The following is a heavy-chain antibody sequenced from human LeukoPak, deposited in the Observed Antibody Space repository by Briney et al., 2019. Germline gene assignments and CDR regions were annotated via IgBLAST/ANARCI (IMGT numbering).Heavy chain of an antibody. D-gene: IGHD2-2*01. Sequence: LAGGSLRLSCAASGFTFDDYAMHWVRQAPGKGLEWVSGISWNSGSIGYADSVKGRFTISRDNAKNSPYLQMNSLRAEDTALYYCAKDTEYQLLSTFDYWGQGTLVTVSS. CDR2: ISWNSGSI. J-gene: IGHJ4*02. V-gene: IGHV3-9*01. CDR1: GFTFDDYA. CDR3: AKDTEYQLLSTFDY.